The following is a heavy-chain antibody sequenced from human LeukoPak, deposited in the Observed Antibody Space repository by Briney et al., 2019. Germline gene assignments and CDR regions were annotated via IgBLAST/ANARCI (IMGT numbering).Heavy chain of an antibody. D-gene: IGHD2-15*01. CDR3: ATLFWRYCGGGSCYY. J-gene: IGHJ4*02. Sequence: ASVKVSCKVSGYTLTELSMHWVRQAPGKGLEWMGGFDPEDGETIYAQKFQGRVTMTEDTSTDTAYMELSSLRSEDTAVYYCATLFWRYCGGGSCYYWGQGTLVTVSS. CDR2: FDPEDGET. CDR1: GYTLTELS. V-gene: IGHV1-24*01.